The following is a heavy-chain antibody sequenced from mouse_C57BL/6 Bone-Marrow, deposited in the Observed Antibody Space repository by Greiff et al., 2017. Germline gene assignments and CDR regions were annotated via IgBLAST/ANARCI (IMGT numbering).Heavy chain of an antibody. CDR2: GQGLEWIG. CDR3: SEDSAVYYCADYYGSSWGFAY. V-gene: IGHV1-87*01. D-gene: IGHD1-1*01. Sequence: VKLMESGPELARPWASVKISCQAFYTFSRRVHFAIRDTNYWMQWVKQRPGQGLEWIGAIYPGNGDTSYNQKFTGKATLTADKSSSTAYMQLSSLTSEDSAVYYCADYYGSSWGFAYWGQGTLVTVSA. CDR1: YTFSRRVH. J-gene: IGHJ3*01.